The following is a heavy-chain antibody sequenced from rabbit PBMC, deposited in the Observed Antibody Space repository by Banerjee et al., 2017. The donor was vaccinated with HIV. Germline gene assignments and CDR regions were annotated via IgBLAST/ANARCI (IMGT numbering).Heavy chain of an antibody. V-gene: IGHV1S45*01. CDR3: ARGGL. CDR2: IYGGFIDNT. J-gene: IGHJ3*01. CDR1: GFSFSNGYV. Sequence: QQQLVESGGGLVKPGASLTLTCKASGFSFSNGYVMCWVRQAPGKGLEWIACIYGGFIDNTQYASWAKGRFTISKTSSTTVTLQMTSLTAADTATYFCARGGLWGQGTLVTVS.